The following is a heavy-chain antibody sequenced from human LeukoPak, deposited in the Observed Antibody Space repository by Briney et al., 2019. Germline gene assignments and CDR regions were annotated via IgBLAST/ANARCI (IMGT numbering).Heavy chain of an antibody. J-gene: IGHJ3*02. D-gene: IGHD3-10*01. CDR1: GGSFSGYY. CDR3: ARDLSDYYGSGSYRPIDAFDI. Sequence: PSETLSLTCAVYGGSFSGYYWSWIRQPPRKGLDLIGEINHSGSANYNPSLKSRVTISIDTSKNQFSLKLSPVTAADTAVYYCARDLSDYYGSGSYRPIDAFDIWGQGTMVTVSS. V-gene: IGHV4-34*01. CDR2: INHSGSA.